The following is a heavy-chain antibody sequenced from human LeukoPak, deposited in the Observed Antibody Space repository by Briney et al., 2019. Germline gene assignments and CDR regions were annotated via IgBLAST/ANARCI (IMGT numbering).Heavy chain of an antibody. CDR3: ARGVGYYENSGTIDY. J-gene: IGHJ4*02. CDR1: GFTFSSYG. CDR2: IWYDGSNK. Sequence: PGGSLRLSCAASGFTFSSYGMHWVRQAPGKGLEWVAVIWYDGSNKTYEDSVKGRFTISRDNSKNTLYLQMNSLRAEDTAVYYCARGVGYYENSGTIDYWGQGTLVTVSS. D-gene: IGHD3-22*01. V-gene: IGHV3-33*01.